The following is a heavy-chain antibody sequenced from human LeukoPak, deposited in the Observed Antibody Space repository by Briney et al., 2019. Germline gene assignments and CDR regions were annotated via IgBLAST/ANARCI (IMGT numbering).Heavy chain of an antibody. D-gene: IGHD4-17*01. CDR3: ARLSGDGEWFDP. J-gene: IGHJ5*02. Sequence: PSQTLSLTGGVSGASISSGYSWSWIRQPPGQGLEWIGYVYHSGSTYYNPSLKTLKTRVTISVDTSKNQFSLQVKSVTAADTAIYFCARLSGDGEWFDPWGQGILVTVSS. V-gene: IGHV4-30-2*01. CDR1: GASISSGYS. CDR2: VYHSGST.